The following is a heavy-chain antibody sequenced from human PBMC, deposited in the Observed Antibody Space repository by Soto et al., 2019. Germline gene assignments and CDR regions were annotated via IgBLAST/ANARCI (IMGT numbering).Heavy chain of an antibody. V-gene: IGHV3-21*01. D-gene: IGHD2-2*01. J-gene: IGHJ5*02. CDR3: ARDSLYCSSTSCYRAPLNWFDP. CDR1: GFTFSSYS. Sequence: GGSLRLSCAASGFTFSSYSMNWVRQAPGKGLEWVSSISSSSSYIYYADSVKGRFTISRDNAKNSLYLQMNSLRAEDTAVYYCARDSLYCSSTSCYRAPLNWFDPWGQGTLVTVSS. CDR2: ISSSSSYI.